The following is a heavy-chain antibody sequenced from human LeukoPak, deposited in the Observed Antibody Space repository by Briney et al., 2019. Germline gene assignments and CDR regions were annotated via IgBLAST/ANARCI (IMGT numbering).Heavy chain of an antibody. D-gene: IGHD6-13*01. CDR2: IRYDGSNK. CDR3: AKDEDSSSWYWSSGWYYFDY. CDR1: GFTFSSYG. J-gene: IGHJ4*02. V-gene: IGHV3-30*02. Sequence: GGSLRLSCAASGFTFSSYGMHWVRQAPGKGLEWVAFIRYDGSNKYYADSVKGRFTISRDNSKNTLYLQMNSLRAGDTAVYYCAKDEDSSSWYWSSGWYYFDYWGQGTLVTVSS.